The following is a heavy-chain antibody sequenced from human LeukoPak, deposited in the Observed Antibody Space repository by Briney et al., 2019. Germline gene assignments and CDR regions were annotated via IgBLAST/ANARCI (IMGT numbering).Heavy chain of an antibody. D-gene: IGHD2-2*01. Sequence: ASVKVSCKASGYTFTSYDINWVRQATGQGLEWMGWMNPNSGNTGYAQKFQGRATITRNTSISTAYMELSSLRSEDTAVYYCAKSEGCSSTSCYGHYYYYYMDVWGKGTTVTVSS. CDR3: AKSEGCSSTSCYGHYYYYYMDV. CDR2: MNPNSGNT. J-gene: IGHJ6*03. CDR1: GYTFTSYD. V-gene: IGHV1-8*03.